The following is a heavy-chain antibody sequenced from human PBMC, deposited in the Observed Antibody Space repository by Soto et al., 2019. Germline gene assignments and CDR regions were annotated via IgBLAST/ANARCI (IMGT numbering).Heavy chain of an antibody. CDR1: GYSFTSYW. Sequence: GESLKISCNGSGYSFTSYWISWVRQMPGKGLEWMGRIDPSDSYTNYSPSFQGHVTISADKSISTAYLHWSSLKASDTAMYYCARNGLVPGNWFDPWGQGTLVTVYS. J-gene: IGHJ5*02. CDR3: ARNGLVPGNWFDP. D-gene: IGHD2-2*01. V-gene: IGHV5-10-1*01. CDR2: IDPSDSYT.